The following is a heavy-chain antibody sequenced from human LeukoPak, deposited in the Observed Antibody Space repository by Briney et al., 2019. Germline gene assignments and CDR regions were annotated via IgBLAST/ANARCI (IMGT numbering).Heavy chain of an antibody. J-gene: IGHJ4*02. Sequence: PAASVTVSCKASAYTFTSYGINCVRQAPGQGLEWMGWISAYNGDTNYAQKLQGRVTMTTDTSTSTAYMELRSLRSDDTAVYYCARDSVPSLPAATLPDYWGQGTLVTVSS. CDR1: AYTFTSYG. CDR3: ARDSVPSLPAATLPDY. D-gene: IGHD2-2*01. CDR2: ISAYNGDT. V-gene: IGHV1-18*01.